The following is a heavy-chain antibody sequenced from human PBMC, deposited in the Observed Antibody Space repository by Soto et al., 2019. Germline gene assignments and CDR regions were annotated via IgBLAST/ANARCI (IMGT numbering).Heavy chain of an antibody. J-gene: IGHJ6*02. CDR1: GFTFSSYD. V-gene: IGHV3-13*01. CDR3: GRGYCSGGSCYYYYYGMDV. CDR2: IGTAGDT. Sequence: EVQLVESGGGLVQPGGSLRLSCAASGFTFSSYDMHWVRQATGEGLDWVSAIGTAGDTYYPGSVKGRFTISRENAKNSLYLQMNSLRAGHTAVYYCGRGYCSGGSCYYYYYGMDVWGQGTTVTVSS. D-gene: IGHD2-15*01.